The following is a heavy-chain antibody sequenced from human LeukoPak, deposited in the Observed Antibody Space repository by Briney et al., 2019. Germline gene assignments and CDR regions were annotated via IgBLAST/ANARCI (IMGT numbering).Heavy chain of an antibody. Sequence: GGSLRLSCAASGFTFSSYGMHWVRQAPGKGLEWVAVIWYDGSNKYYADSVKGRFTISRDNSKNTLYLQMNSLRAEDTAVYYCAKDLSGSFLGGDYWGQGTLVTVSS. CDR2: IWYDGSNK. CDR3: AKDLSGSFLGGDY. J-gene: IGHJ4*02. D-gene: IGHD1-26*01. V-gene: IGHV3-30*02. CDR1: GFTFSSYG.